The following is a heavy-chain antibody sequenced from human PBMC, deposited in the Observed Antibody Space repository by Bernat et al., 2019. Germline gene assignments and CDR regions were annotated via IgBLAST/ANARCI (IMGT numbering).Heavy chain of an antibody. CDR1: GFKFSSFW. J-gene: IGHJ3*02. D-gene: IGHD3-22*01. CDR2: INSDGSST. V-gene: IGHV3-74*01. CDR3: ASTYDSTGYYYGDAFDI. Sequence: EVQLVESGGGLVQPGGSLRLSCAASGFKFSSFWMHWVRQAPGKGLVWVSRINSDGSSTSYADSVKGRFTISRDNAKNTLYLQMNNLRAEDTAVYYCASTYDSTGYYYGDAFDIWGQGTMVTVSS.